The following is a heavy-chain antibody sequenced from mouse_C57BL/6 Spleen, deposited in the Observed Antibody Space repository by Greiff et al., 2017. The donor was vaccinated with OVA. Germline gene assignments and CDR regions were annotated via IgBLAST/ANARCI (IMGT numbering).Heavy chain of an antibody. CDR2: ISNGGGST. V-gene: IGHV5-12*01. D-gene: IGHD1-1*01. Sequence: DVQLQESGGGLVQPGGSLKLSCAASGFTFSDYYMYWVRQTPEKRLEWVAYISNGGGSTYYPDTVKGRFTISRDNAKNTLYLQMSRLKSEDTAMYYEARQFYYNGSSYTDWYFDVWGTGTTVTVSS. J-gene: IGHJ1*03. CDR3: ARQFYYNGSSYTDWYFDV. CDR1: GFTFSDYY.